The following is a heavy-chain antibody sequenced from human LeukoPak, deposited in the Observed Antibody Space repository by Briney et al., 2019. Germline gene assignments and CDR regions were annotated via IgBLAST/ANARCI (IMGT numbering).Heavy chain of an antibody. Sequence: GGSLRLSCAASGFTFSSYAMSCVRQAPGKGLEWVSAISASGGSTYYADSVKGRFTISRDNSKNTLYLQMNSLRAEDTAVYYCARRSQYSSGWDFDYWGQGTLVTVSS. V-gene: IGHV3-23*01. CDR2: ISASGGST. J-gene: IGHJ4*02. CDR1: GFTFSSYA. CDR3: ARRSQYSSGWDFDY. D-gene: IGHD6-19*01.